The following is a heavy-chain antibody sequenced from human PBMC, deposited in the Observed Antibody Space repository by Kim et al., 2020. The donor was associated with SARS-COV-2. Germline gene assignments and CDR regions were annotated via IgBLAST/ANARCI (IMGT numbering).Heavy chain of an antibody. CDR3: ARAVLGTEDFDF. V-gene: IGHV3-30*01. D-gene: IGHD2-8*02. J-gene: IGHJ4*02. CDR2: N. Sequence: NFYGDSVTGRCTIARDNAKNTRYLQMNSRGDADTAVYYCARAVLGTEDFDFWGQGTLVTVS.